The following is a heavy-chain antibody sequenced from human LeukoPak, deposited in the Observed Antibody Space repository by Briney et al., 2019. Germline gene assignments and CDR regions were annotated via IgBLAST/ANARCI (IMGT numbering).Heavy chain of an antibody. CDR2: IYYSGST. V-gene: IGHV4-39*01. D-gene: IGHD3-10*01. CDR3: ASVRRGFGESSKYYAYYYMHV. Sequence: SETLSLTCTVSGGSISSSSYYWGWIRQPPGKGLEWIGSIYYSGSTYYNPSLKSRVTISVDTSKNQFSLKLSSVTAADTAVYYCASVRRGFGESSKYYAYYYMHVWGNGTTVTIAS. J-gene: IGHJ6*03. CDR1: GGSISSSSYY.